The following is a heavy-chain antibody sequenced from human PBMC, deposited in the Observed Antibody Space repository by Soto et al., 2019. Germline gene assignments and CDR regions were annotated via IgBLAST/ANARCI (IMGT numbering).Heavy chain of an antibody. Sequence: ASVKVSCKASGYTFTSYYMHWVRQAPGQGLEWMGIINPSGGSTSYAQKFQGRVTMTRDTSTSTVYMELSSLRSEDTAVYYCASPPGYCSGGSCYWKAFDIWGQGTMVTVSS. CDR3: ASPPGYCSGGSCYWKAFDI. CDR1: GYTFTSYY. V-gene: IGHV1-46*03. J-gene: IGHJ3*02. CDR2: INPSGGST. D-gene: IGHD2-15*01.